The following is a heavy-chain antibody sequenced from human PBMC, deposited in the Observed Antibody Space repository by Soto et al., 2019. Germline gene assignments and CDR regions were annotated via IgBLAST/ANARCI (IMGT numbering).Heavy chain of an antibody. J-gene: IGHJ4*02. D-gene: IGHD6-19*01. Sequence: QAQLQESGPGLVKPSETLSLTCTVSGGSISSSTYYWGWIRQPPGKGLEWIGIIYYSGSTYYSPSLKSRVTISVDTSKNQFSLKLSSVTAADTAVYYCCRVPYSSGCDYWGQGTLVTVSS. V-gene: IGHV4-39*01. CDR1: GGSISSSTYY. CDR2: IYYSGST. CDR3: CRVPYSSGCDY.